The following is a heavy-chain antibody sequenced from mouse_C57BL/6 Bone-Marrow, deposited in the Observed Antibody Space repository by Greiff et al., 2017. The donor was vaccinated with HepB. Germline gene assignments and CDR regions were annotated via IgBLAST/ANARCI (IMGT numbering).Heavy chain of an antibody. Sequence: QVQLKESGAELVRPGASVTLSCKASGYTFTDYEMHWVKQTPVHGLEWIGAIDPETGGTAYNQKFKGKAILTADKSSSTAYMELRSLTSEDSAVYYCTRRITTVVEWYFDVWGTGTTVTLSS. CDR1: GYTFTDYE. D-gene: IGHD1-1*01. J-gene: IGHJ1*03. CDR2: IDPETGGT. V-gene: IGHV1-15*01. CDR3: TRRITTVVEWYFDV.